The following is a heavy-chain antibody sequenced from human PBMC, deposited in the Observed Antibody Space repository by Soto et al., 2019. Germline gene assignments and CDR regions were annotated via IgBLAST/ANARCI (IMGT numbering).Heavy chain of an antibody. Sequence: GGSLRLSCAASGFTVSSNYMSWVRQAPGKGRGWVSVIYSGGNTYYADSAKGRFTISRANYKNTLYLQMNSLRAEDTAGDYCATEGEVAMSSTYYYYCGMDVWGQGPKVAVSS. CDR1: GFTVSSNY. CDR3: ATEGEVAMSSTYYYYCGMDV. V-gene: IGHV3-66*01. D-gene: IGHD6-19*01. J-gene: IGHJ6*02. CDR2: IYSGGNT.